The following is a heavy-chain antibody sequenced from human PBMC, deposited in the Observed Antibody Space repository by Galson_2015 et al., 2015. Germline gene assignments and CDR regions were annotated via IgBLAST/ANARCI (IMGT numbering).Heavy chain of an antibody. Sequence: SLRLSCAASGFTFSTYGMNWVRQAPGKGLEWVAVISYDGNNKYYADSVKGRFTISRDNSKSTLYLQMSSPRPEDTAVYYCARGETRDGGTRWVDYSGQGPLVTVSS. CDR3: ARGETRDGGTRWVDY. CDR2: ISYDGNNK. V-gene: IGHV3-30*03. J-gene: IGHJ4*02. CDR1: GFTFSTYG. D-gene: IGHD5-24*01.